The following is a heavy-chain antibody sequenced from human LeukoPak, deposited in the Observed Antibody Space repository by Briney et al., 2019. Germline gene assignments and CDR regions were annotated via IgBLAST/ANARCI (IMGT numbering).Heavy chain of an antibody. CDR3: ARGGRYFQH. CDR1: GFTVRSNY. Sequence: GGSLRLSCAASGFTVRSNYMSWVRQAPGKGLEWVSIIYNDGGTYYADSVKGRFTISRDNSKNTLYLQMNSLRAEDTAVYYCARGGRYFQHWGQGTLVTVSS. V-gene: IGHV3-53*05. CDR2: IYNDGGT. J-gene: IGHJ1*01. D-gene: IGHD1-26*01.